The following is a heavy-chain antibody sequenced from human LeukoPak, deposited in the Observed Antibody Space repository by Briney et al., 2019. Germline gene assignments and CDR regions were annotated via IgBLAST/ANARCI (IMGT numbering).Heavy chain of an antibody. CDR1: GFTFSSYW. D-gene: IGHD5-24*01. Sequence: GGSLRLSCAASGFTFSSYWMHWVRQAPGKGLVWVSRINSDGSSASYADSVKGRFTISRDNAKNTLYLQMNSLRADDTAVYYCAMKAVPRPRLHDAFDFWGQGTVVSVSS. J-gene: IGHJ3*01. V-gene: IGHV3-74*01. CDR3: AMKAVPRPRLHDAFDF. CDR2: INSDGSSA.